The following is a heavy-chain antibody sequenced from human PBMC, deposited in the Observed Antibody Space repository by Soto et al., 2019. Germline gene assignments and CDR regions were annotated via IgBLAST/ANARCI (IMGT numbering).Heavy chain of an antibody. CDR2: INPDGRET. CDR1: GFSFDTYW. D-gene: IGHD1-26*01. V-gene: IGHV3-7*03. Sequence: EVQLVESGGGLGQPGGSLRLSCAASGFSFDTYWMSWVRQAPGKGLEWVATINPDGRETFYVDSVRGRFTISRDNAKKSLYLQMNSLRAEDTAVYYCACGGWETPIWGQGTLVTVSS. J-gene: IGHJ4*02. CDR3: ACGGWETPI.